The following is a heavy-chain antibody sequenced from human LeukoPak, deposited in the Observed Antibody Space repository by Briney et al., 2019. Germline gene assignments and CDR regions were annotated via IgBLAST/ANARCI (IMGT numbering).Heavy chain of an antibody. D-gene: IGHD2-2*01. CDR3: ARGRRDCSSTSCYSYYYYYYMDV. CDR2: INPNSGGT. CDR1: GYTFTGYY. Sequence: ASVKVSCKASGYTFTGYYMHWVRQAPGRGLEWMGWINPNSGGTNYAQKFQGRVTMTRDTSISTAYMELSRLRSDDTAVYYCARGRRDCSSTSCYSYYYYYYMDVWGKGTTVTVSS. V-gene: IGHV1-2*02. J-gene: IGHJ6*03.